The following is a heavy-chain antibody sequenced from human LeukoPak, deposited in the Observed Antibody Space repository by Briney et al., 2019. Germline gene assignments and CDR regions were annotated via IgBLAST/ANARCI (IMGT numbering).Heavy chain of an antibody. CDR2: ISGSGGST. Sequence: GGSLRLSCAASGFTFSSYGMSWVRQAPGKGLEWVSAISGSGGSTYYADSVKGRFTISRDNSKNTLYLQMNSLRAEDTAVYYCAKGFDFEGYYYYYYMDVWGKGTTVTISS. D-gene: IGHD3-9*01. CDR1: GFTFSSYG. V-gene: IGHV3-23*01. CDR3: AKGFDFEGYYYYYYMDV. J-gene: IGHJ6*03.